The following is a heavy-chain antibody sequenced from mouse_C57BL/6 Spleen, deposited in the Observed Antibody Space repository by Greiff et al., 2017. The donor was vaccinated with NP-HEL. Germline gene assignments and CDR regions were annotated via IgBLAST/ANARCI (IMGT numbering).Heavy chain of an antibody. CDR3: ARGGYDNGNY. J-gene: IGHJ2*01. CDR2: IDPSDSYT. Sequence: VQLQQSGAELVRPGTSVKLSCKASGYTFTSYWMHWVKQRPGQGLEWIGVIDPSDSYTNYNQKFKGKATLTVDTSSSTAYMQLSSLTSEDSAVYYGARGGYDNGNYWGQGTTLTVSS. CDR1: GYTFTSYW. D-gene: IGHD2-2*01. V-gene: IGHV1-59*01.